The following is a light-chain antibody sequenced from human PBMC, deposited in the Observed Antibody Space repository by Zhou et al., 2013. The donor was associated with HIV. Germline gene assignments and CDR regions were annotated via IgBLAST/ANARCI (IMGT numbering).Light chain of an antibody. Sequence: EIVLTQSPATVSLSPGERAILSCRASQSISNYLAWYQQKPGQAPRLLIYGASTRATGIPARFSGSGSGIEFTLTITSVQSEDFAVLYCQQYGDWKTFGQGDQG. V-gene: IGKV3-15*01. CDR3: QQYGDWKT. CDR2: GAS. J-gene: IGKJ1*01. CDR1: QSISNY.